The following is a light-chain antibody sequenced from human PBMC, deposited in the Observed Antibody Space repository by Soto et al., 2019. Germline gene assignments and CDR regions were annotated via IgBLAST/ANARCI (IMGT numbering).Light chain of an antibody. J-gene: IGKJ1*01. CDR3: QQTYSNSVT. V-gene: IGKV1-39*01. CDR1: QNIDKY. Sequence: DIRMTQSPASLSASVGDRVTVTCRASQNIDKYLHWYQQKPGKAPNLLIFSASILQSGVPSRFIGSGSGTEFTLTIIGLQPEDFATYYCQQTYSNSVTFGQGAKVDIK. CDR2: SAS.